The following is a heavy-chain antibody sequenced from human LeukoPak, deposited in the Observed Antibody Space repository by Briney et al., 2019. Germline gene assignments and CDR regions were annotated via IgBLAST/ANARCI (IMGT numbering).Heavy chain of an antibody. D-gene: IGHD3-3*01. Sequence: ASVKVSCKASGYTFTSYDINWVRQATGQGLEWMGWMNPNSGNTGYAQKFQGRVTMTTDTSTSTAYMELRSLRSDDTAVYYCARVKYDFWSGYQEGYFDLWGRGTLVTVSS. J-gene: IGHJ2*01. CDR2: MNPNSGNT. CDR3: ARVKYDFWSGYQEGYFDL. CDR1: GYTFTSYD. V-gene: IGHV1-8*01.